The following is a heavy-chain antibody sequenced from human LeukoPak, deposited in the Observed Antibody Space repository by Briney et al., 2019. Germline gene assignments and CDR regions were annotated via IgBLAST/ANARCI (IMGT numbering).Heavy chain of an antibody. V-gene: IGHV4-59*08. CDR3: ARLKLGAYFDL. CDR2: VYNSRDT. D-gene: IGHD3-16*01. J-gene: IGHJ2*01. Sequence: SETLSLTCTVSGGSTSSDYWSWIRQSPGKGLEWVGYVYNSRDTGKNPSLKSRVTILLDTSKNQYSLKLTSVSAADTAVYYCARLKLGAYFDLWGRGTLVTVSS. CDR1: GGSTSSDY.